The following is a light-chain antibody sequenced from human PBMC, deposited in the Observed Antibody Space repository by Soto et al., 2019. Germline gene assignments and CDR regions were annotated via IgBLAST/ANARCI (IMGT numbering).Light chain of an antibody. J-gene: IGKJ4*01. CDR2: AAS. V-gene: IGKV1-39*01. CDR3: QQSYTAPLT. Sequence: DIQMTQSPSSLSASVGDRVTISCRASQSISTYLNWYQQKPGKAPDLLIYAASSLQSGVPPRFSGSGSGTDFPLTIMSLQPEDFATYYCQQSYTAPLTFGGGTKVEIK. CDR1: QSISTY.